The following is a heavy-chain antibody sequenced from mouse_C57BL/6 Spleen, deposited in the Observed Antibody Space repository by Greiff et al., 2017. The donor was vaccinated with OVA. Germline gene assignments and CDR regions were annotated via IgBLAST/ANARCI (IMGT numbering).Heavy chain of an antibody. CDR3: AAYGSSSDY. D-gene: IGHD1-1*01. CDR2: IDPSDSYT. CDR1: GYTFTSYW. J-gene: IGHJ2*01. V-gene: IGHV1-50*01. Sequence: QVHVKQPGAELVKPGASVKLSCKASGYTFTSYWMQWVKQRPGQGLEWIGEIDPSDSYTNYNQKFKGKATLTVDTSSSTAYMQLSSLTSEDSAVYYCAAYGSSSDYWGQGTTLTVSS.